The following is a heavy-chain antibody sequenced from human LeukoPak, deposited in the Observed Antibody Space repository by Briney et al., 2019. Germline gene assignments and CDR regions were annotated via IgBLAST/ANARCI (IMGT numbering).Heavy chain of an antibody. CDR3: TKVPTAGFHDAFGI. J-gene: IGHJ3*02. Sequence: GRSLRLSCAASGFTFSSYGMHWVRQAPGKGLEWVAVISYDGSNKYYADSVKGRFTISRDNSRNTLFLQMNSLRAEDTARYYCTKVPTAGFHDAFGIWGQGTMVDVSS. D-gene: IGHD6-19*01. CDR2: ISYDGSNK. V-gene: IGHV3-30*18. CDR1: GFTFSSYG.